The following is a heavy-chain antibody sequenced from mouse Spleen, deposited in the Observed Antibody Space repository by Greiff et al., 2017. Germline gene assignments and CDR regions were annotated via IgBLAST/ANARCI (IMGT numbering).Heavy chain of an antibody. J-gene: IGHJ4*01. D-gene: IGHD1-1*01. CDR1: GFTFSSYA. CDR3: ARHGSSSYAMDY. V-gene: IGHV5-9*01. CDR2: ISSGGGNT. Sequence: DVMLVESGGGLVKLGGSLKLSCAASGFTFSSYAMSWVRQTPEKRLEWVATISSGGGNTYYPDSVKGRFTISRDNAKNTLYLQMSSLKSEDTAMYYCARHGSSSYAMDYWGQGTSVTVSS.